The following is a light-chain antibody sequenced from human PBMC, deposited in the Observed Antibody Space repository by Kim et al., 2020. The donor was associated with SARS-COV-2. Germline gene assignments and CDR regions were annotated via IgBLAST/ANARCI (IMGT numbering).Light chain of an antibody. CDR1: QTIDNY. J-gene: IGKJ2*01. CDR3: QQYFRFPYT. CDR2: LAS. V-gene: IGKV1-5*03. Sequence: SASVGERLTITCRASQTIDNYLAWYQQKPGTPPKLLIYLASTLESGVPPRFTGSGSGTEFTLSISSLQPDDFAIYYCQQYFRFPYTFGQGTKLEI.